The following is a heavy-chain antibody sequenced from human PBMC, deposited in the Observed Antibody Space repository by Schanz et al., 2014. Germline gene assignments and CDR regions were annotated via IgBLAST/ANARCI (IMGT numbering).Heavy chain of an antibody. CDR2: ISSSSSYI. J-gene: IGHJ4*02. D-gene: IGHD3-10*01. Sequence: VQMVESGGGVVQPGRSLRLSCAASGFAFSVYGMHWVRQAPGKGLEWVSSISSSSSYIYYADSVKGRFTMSRDNSKNTLYLQMNSLRAEDTAVYYCARANYRRKINFDYWGRGTLVTVSS. CDR3: ARANYRRKINFDY. V-gene: IGHV3-21*01. CDR1: GFAFSVYG.